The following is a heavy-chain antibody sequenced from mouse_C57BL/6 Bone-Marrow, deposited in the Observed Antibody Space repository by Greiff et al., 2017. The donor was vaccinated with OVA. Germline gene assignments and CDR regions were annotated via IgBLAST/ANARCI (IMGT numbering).Heavy chain of an antibody. V-gene: IGHV5-4*01. CDR3: ARGGGSSKGYYFDY. CDR1: GFTFSSYA. D-gene: IGHD1-1*01. J-gene: IGHJ2*01. Sequence: DVHLVESGGGLVKPGGSLKLSCAASGFTFSSYAMSWVRQTPEKRLEWVATISDGGSYTYYPDNVKGRFTISRDNAKNNLYLQMSHLKSEDTAMYYCARGGGSSKGYYFDYWGQGTTLTVSS. CDR2: ISDGGSYT.